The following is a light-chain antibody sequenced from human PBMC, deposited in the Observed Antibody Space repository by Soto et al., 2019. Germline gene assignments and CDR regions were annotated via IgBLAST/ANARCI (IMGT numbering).Light chain of an antibody. Sequence: DMKMTQSPSSLTAALGDRVTITCRASQDISNYLNWYQQKPGKAPKLLIYDASNLETGVPSRFSGSGSGTDFTFTISSLQPEDIATYYCQQYDNLLTFGGGTKVDI. CDR2: DAS. V-gene: IGKV1-33*01. J-gene: IGKJ4*01. CDR1: QDISNY. CDR3: QQYDNLLT.